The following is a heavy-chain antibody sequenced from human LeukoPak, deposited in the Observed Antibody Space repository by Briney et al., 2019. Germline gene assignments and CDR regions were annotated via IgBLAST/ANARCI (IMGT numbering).Heavy chain of an antibody. J-gene: IGHJ4*02. V-gene: IGHV3-7*01. Sequence: QARGSLRLSCVASGFTFSSYWMTWVRQAPGKGLEWVATIKPDGSDKYYVDSMKGRSTISRDNAKNSVSLQMNSLRVEDTAVYYCAREIRSRWYYIESWGQGTLVTVSS. D-gene: IGHD2-15*01. CDR3: AREIRSRWYYIES. CDR1: GFTFSSYW. CDR2: IKPDGSDK.